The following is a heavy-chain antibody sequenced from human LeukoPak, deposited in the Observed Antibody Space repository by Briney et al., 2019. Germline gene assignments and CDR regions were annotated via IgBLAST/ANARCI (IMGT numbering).Heavy chain of an antibody. Sequence: SETLSLTCAVYGGSFSGYYWSWIRQPPGKGLEWIGEINHSGSTNYNPSLKSRVTISVDTSKNQFSLKLSSVTAADTAVYYCARGYQLPHYYGMDVWGKETTVTVSS. CDR1: GGSFSGYY. V-gene: IGHV4-34*01. CDR3: ARGYQLPHYYGMDV. CDR2: INHSGST. D-gene: IGHD2-2*01. J-gene: IGHJ6*04.